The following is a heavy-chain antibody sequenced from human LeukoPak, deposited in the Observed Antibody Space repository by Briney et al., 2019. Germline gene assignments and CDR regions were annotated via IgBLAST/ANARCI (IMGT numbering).Heavy chain of an antibody. J-gene: IGHJ4*02. CDR1: GFTFSDYY. CDR3: ARVAGYGETPDY. D-gene: IGHD4-17*01. CDR2: ISSSGSTI. Sequence: PGGSLRLSCAASGFTFSDYYMSWVRQAPGKGLEWVSYISSSGSTIYYADSVKGRFTISRDNAKNSPYLQMNSLRAEDTAVYYCARVAGYGETPDYWGQGTLVTVSS. V-gene: IGHV3-11*01.